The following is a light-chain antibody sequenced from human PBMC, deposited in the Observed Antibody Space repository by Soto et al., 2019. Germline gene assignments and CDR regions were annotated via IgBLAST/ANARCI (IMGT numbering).Light chain of an antibody. CDR1: QSISHW. CDR2: EAS. Sequence: DIQMTQSPSILSASVGDIVTISCRASQSISHWLAWYKQKPGKAPDLLIYEASNLEGGVPSRFSGSGSGTDFTLTISRLQPDDFATYYCQQYLTFPWTFGQGTRLETK. V-gene: IGKV1-5*03. J-gene: IGKJ5*01. CDR3: QQYLTFPWT.